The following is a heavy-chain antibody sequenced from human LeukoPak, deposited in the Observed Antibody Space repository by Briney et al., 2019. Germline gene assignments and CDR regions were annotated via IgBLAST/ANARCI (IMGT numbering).Heavy chain of an antibody. Sequence: GASVKVSCKASGYTFTSYGISWARQAPGQGLEWMSWINPTTGGTNYAQKFQGRVTMTRDTSISTAYLELSRLTFHDTAVYYCARGLGGELPPFDYWGQGTLVTVSS. CDR1: GYTFTSYG. V-gene: IGHV1-2*02. CDR3: ARGLGGELPPFDY. D-gene: IGHD1-26*01. CDR2: INPTTGGT. J-gene: IGHJ4*02.